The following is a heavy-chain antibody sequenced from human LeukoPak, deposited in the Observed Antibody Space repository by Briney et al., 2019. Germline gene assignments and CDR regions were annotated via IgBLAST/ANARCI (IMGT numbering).Heavy chain of an antibody. J-gene: IGHJ6*03. Sequence: GGSLRPSCAASGFTFSSYSMNWVRQAPGKGLEWVSSISSSSSYIYYADSVKGRFTISRDNAKNSLYLQMNSLRAEDTAVYYCARPFSSSWCIYYYYMDVWGKGTTVTISS. D-gene: IGHD6-13*01. CDR3: ARPFSSSWCIYYYYMDV. CDR2: ISSSSSYI. V-gene: IGHV3-21*01. CDR1: GFTFSSYS.